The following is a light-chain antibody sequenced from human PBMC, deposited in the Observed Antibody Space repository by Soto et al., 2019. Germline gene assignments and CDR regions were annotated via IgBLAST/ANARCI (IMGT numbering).Light chain of an antibody. J-gene: IGKJ4*01. CDR1: QSVSSTN. CDR3: QQYGSSPLLS. CDR2: GAS. Sequence: EIVMTQSPATLSVSPGERATLSCRASQSVSSTNLAWYQQRPGQAPRLLIYGASSRATGIPERFRGSGSGTDFTLTISRLEPEDFAVYFCQQYGSSPLLSFGGGTKVDIK. V-gene: IGKV3-20*01.